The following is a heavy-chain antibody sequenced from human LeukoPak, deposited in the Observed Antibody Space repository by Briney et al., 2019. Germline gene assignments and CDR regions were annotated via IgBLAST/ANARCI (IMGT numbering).Heavy chain of an antibody. CDR1: GFNLRDYW. D-gene: IGHD4-11*01. Sequence: GGSLRLSCAASGFNLRDYWMHWVRQAPGKGLVWVSRLGTDGTYTNYADSVTGRFTISRDNAKNTLYLQMDSLRAEDTSFYYCVRDPSNSGDWFDLWGQGTLVTVSS. V-gene: IGHV3-74*01. CDR2: LGTDGTYT. CDR3: VRDPSNSGDWFDL. J-gene: IGHJ5*02.